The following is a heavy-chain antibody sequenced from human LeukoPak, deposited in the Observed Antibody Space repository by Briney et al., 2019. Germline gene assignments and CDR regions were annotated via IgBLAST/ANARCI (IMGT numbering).Heavy chain of an antibody. V-gene: IGHV3-7*01. CDR3: ARVGVDTATHEAGAFDI. J-gene: IGHJ3*02. D-gene: IGHD5-18*01. CDR2: INEDGSEK. Sequence: GGSLRLSCAASGFTFSSYWMYWVRQAPGKGLEWVAIINEDGSEKYSVDSVKGRFTISRDNAKNSLYLQMNSLRAEDTAVYYCARVGVDTATHEAGAFDIWGQGTMVTVSS. CDR1: GFTFSSYW.